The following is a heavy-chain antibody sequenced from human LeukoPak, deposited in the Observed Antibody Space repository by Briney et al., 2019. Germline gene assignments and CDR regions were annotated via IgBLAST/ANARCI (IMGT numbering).Heavy chain of an antibody. CDR3: ARGGDYYDSSGYYHFDY. CDR1: GGSFSGYY. Sequence: SETLSLTCAVYGGSFSGYYRSWIRQPPGKGLEWIGEINHSGSTNYNPSLKSRVTISVDTSKNQFSLKLSSVTAADTAVYYCARGGDYYDSSGYYHFDYWGQGTLVTVSS. V-gene: IGHV4-34*01. D-gene: IGHD3-22*01. CDR2: INHSGST. J-gene: IGHJ4*02.